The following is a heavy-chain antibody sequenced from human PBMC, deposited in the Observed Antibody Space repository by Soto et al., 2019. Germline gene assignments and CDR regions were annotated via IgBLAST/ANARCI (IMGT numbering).Heavy chain of an antibody. V-gene: IGHV3-30*18. J-gene: IGHJ4*02. CDR2: ISYDGINK. CDR1: GFTFSSYG. D-gene: IGHD3-22*01. Sequence: QVQLVESGGGVVQPGRSLRLSCAASGFTFSSYGMHWVRQAPGKGLEWVAVISYDGINKYYTDSVKGRFNIFRDNSKNTLYLQMNSLRAEDTAVYYCAKDLRTPGPLHYDSSDYLPRDSWGQGTLVTVSS. CDR3: AKDLRTPGPLHYDSSDYLPRDS.